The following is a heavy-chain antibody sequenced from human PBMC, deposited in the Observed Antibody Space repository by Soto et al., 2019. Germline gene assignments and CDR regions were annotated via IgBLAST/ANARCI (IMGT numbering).Heavy chain of an antibody. V-gene: IGHV3-23*01. CDR3: AKDYASGTTGPTYGMDV. J-gene: IGHJ6*02. Sequence: GGSLRLSCAASGFTFSSYAMSWVRQAPGKGLEWVSAISGSGGSTYYADSVKGRFTISRDNSKNTLYLQMNSLRAEDTAVYYCAKDYASGTTGPTYGMDVWGQGTTVTVSS. CDR1: GFTFSSYA. D-gene: IGHD1-1*01. CDR2: ISGSGGST.